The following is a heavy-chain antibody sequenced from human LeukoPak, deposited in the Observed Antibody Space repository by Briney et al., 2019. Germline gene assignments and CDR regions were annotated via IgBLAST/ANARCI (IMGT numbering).Heavy chain of an antibody. CDR3: AKTGGSGWYHY. CDR2: ISAYNGNT. CDR1: GYTFTTYN. V-gene: IGHV1-18*01. D-gene: IGHD6-19*01. J-gene: IGHJ4*02. Sequence: GASVKVSCKASGYTFTTYNINWVRQAPGQELEWMGWISAYNGNTNYAQKLQGRVTMTTDTSTSTAYMELRSLRSDDTAVYYCAKTGGSGWYHYWGQGTLVTVSS.